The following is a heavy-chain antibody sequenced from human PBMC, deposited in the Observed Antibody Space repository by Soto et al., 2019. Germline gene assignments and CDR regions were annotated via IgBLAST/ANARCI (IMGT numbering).Heavy chain of an antibody. CDR3: AHSHFYDHSGYPDY. CDR2: IYWNDDE. J-gene: IGHJ4*02. CDR1: GFSLSTTGVG. V-gene: IGHV2-5*01. D-gene: IGHD3-22*01. Sequence: QITLKESGPTLVKPTQTLTLTCTFSGFSLSTTGVGVGWIRQPPGKALEWLALIYWNDDERYSPSLKSRLTIAKDTSKNHVVLTMTNMDPVDTPAYYCAHSHFYDHSGYPDYWGQGTLVTVSS.